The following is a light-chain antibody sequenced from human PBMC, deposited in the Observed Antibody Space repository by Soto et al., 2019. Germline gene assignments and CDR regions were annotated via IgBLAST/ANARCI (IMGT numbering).Light chain of an antibody. J-gene: IGKJ1*01. CDR2: GAS. CDR1: QSVSSNF. V-gene: IGKV3-20*01. Sequence: EIVLTQSPGTLSLSPGDRATLSCRASQSVSSNFLAWYQQKPGQAPRLLIYGASIRATGIPYRFSGSGSGTDFTLTIRRLEPEDFAMYFCHQYGSSPRTFGQGTKVEIK. CDR3: HQYGSSPRT.